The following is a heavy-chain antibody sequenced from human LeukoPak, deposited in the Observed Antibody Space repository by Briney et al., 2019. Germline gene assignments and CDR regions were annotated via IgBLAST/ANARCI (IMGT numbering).Heavy chain of an antibody. D-gene: IGHD2-15*01. Sequence: GSLRLSCAASGFTVNSNYLSWVRQAPGKGLEWVAVISYDGSNKYYADSVKGRFTISRDNSKNTLYLQMNSLRAEDTAVYYCAKVSGGDYYYGMDVWGQGTTVTVSS. J-gene: IGHJ6*02. CDR3: AKVSGGDYYYGMDV. V-gene: IGHV3-30*18. CDR2: ISYDGSNK. CDR1: GFTVNSNY.